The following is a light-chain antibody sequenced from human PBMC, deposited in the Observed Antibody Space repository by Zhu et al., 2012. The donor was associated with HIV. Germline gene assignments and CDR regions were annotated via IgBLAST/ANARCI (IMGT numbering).Light chain of an antibody. J-gene: IGKJ1*01. CDR3: QQYFRSPMT. CDR2: DTS. Sequence: IVLTQSPATLSLSPGERATLSCRASQSVRSFLAWYQQKPGQAPRLLIYDTSNRATGIPERFSGSGSGTDFTLTISRLESEDFAVYYCQQYFRSPMTFGQGTKLEIK. V-gene: IGKV3-11*01. CDR1: QSVRSF.